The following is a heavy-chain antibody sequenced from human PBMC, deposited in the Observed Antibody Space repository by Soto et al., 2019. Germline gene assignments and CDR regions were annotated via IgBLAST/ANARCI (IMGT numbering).Heavy chain of an antibody. CDR3: ARREIQGPIDY. V-gene: IGHV4-28*01. CDR1: GYSISSSNW. D-gene: IGHD1-26*01. Sequence: QVQLQESGPGLVKPSDTLSLTCAVSGYSISSSNWWGWIRQPPGKGLEWIGYIYYSGTTYYNPSLKSRVTMSVDTDKNQFSPKLTSVTAVDTAVYYCARREIQGPIDYWGQGTLVTVSS. J-gene: IGHJ4*02. CDR2: IYYSGTT.